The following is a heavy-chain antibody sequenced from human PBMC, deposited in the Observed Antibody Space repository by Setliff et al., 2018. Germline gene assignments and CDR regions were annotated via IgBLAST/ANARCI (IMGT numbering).Heavy chain of an antibody. Sequence: ASVKVSCKTSGYSFIDFYMHWVRQAPGQGLEWIGFINPKTDYTASAQKVHGRIAMTKDASISTAYMELYNLTPDDTAVYYCVRYLTNLNSFDLWGQGTTVTVS. CDR1: GYSFIDFY. CDR3: VRYLTNLNSFDL. V-gene: IGHV1-2*02. J-gene: IGHJ3*01. CDR2: INPKTDYT. D-gene: IGHD2-8*01.